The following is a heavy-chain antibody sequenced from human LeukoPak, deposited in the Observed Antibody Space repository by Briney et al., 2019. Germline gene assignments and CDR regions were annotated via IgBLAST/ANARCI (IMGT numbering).Heavy chain of an antibody. J-gene: IGHJ5*02. Sequence: GGSLRLSCAASGLTFSDYYMSWIRQAPGKGLEWLSYINIGGTNTHYADSVKGRFTISRDNAKKSLYLEMTNLRAEDTAVYYCATDGAGFDTWGQGVLVTVSS. CDR2: INIGGTNT. CDR1: GLTFSDYY. CDR3: ATDGAGFDT. V-gene: IGHV3-11*01.